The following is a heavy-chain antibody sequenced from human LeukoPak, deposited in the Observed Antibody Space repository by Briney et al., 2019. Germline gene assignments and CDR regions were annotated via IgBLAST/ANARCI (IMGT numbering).Heavy chain of an antibody. CDR1: GFTFSSYA. CDR2: ISGSGGST. CDR3: AKAHGYSYGYAYY. Sequence: PGGSLRLSCAASGFTFSSYAMSWARQAPGKGLEWVSAISGSGGSTYYAASVKGRLTISRDNSKNKLYLQMNSLRAEDTAVYYCAKAHGYSYGYAYYWGQGTLVTVSS. V-gene: IGHV3-23*01. J-gene: IGHJ4*02. D-gene: IGHD5-18*01.